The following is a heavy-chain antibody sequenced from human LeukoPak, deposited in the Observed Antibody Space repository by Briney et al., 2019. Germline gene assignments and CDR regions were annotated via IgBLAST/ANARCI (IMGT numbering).Heavy chain of an antibody. J-gene: IGHJ6*03. V-gene: IGHV4-39*07. CDR3: ARGRLRYFDWSPSVHYYYMDV. D-gene: IGHD3-9*01. CDR1: GGSISSSSYY. CDR2: IYYSGST. Sequence: SETLSLTSTVSGGSISSSSYYWGWIRQPPGKGLEWIGSIYYSGSTYYNPSLKSRVTISVDTSKNQFSLKLSSVTAADTAVYYCARGRLRYFDWSPSVHYYYMDVWGKGTTVTVSS.